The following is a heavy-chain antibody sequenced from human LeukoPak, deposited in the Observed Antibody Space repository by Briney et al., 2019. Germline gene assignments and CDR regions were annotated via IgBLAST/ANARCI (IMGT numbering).Heavy chain of an antibody. CDR3: AREAFGSGMNDWFDP. Sequence: PGGSLRLSCAASGFTFSSYSMNWVRQAPGKGLEWVSYISSSGSTIYYADSVKGRFTISRDNAKNSLYLQMNSLRAEDTAVYYCAREAFGSGMNDWFDPWGQGTLVTVSS. CDR1: GFTFSSYS. V-gene: IGHV3-48*04. CDR2: ISSSGSTI. J-gene: IGHJ5*02. D-gene: IGHD3-10*01.